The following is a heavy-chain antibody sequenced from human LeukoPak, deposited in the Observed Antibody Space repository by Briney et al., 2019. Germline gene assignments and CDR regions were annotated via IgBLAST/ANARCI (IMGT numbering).Heavy chain of an antibody. D-gene: IGHD4-17*01. CDR2: IYYSGST. Sequence: PSETLSLTCTVSGGSISSYYWSWIRQPPGKGLEWIGYIYYSGSTNYNPSLKSRVTISVDTSKNQFSLKLSSVTAADTAVYYCARHGDYLNWFDPWDQGTLVTVSS. V-gene: IGHV4-59*08. CDR1: GGSISSYY. J-gene: IGHJ5*02. CDR3: ARHGDYLNWFDP.